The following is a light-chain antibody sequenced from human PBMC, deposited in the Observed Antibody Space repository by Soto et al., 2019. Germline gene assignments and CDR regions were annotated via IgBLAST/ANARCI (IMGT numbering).Light chain of an antibody. CDR3: SSYTSSSTRV. J-gene: IGLJ3*02. CDR2: EVS. V-gene: IGLV2-14*01. Sequence: QSVLTQPASVSGSPGQSITISCTGTSSDIGNYDFVSWYQQVPGTAPKAMIYEVSSRPSGVSNRFSGSKSGNTASLTISGLQAEDEADYYCSSYTSSSTRVFGGGTKLTVL. CDR1: SSDIGNYDF.